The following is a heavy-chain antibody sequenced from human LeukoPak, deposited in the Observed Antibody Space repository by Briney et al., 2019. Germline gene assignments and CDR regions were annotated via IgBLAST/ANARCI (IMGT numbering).Heavy chain of an antibody. CDR2: IWYDGSNK. V-gene: IGHV3-33*01. D-gene: IGHD4-17*01. Sequence: GRSLRLSCAASGFTFSSYAMHWVSQAPGKGLEWVAVIWYDGSNKYYVDSVKGRFTISRDNSKNTLSLQMNSLRAEDTAVYYCARVNYDYGAYVGAFDIWGQGTMVTVSS. CDR1: GFTFSSYA. CDR3: ARVNYDYGAYVGAFDI. J-gene: IGHJ3*02.